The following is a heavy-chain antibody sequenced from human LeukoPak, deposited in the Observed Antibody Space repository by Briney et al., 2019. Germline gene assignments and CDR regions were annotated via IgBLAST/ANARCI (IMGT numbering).Heavy chain of an antibody. CDR3: ARDSCSGGSCYSFDY. D-gene: IGHD2-15*01. J-gene: IGHJ4*02. CDR1: GYTLTRYY. CDR2: HKPNSGGT. Sequence: ASVKVPRKASGYTLTRYYMHWVRQAPGQGLEGMGEHKPNSGGTNYAQKFQGRVTMTRDTSISTAYMELSRLRSDDTAVYYCARDSCSGGSCYSFDYWGQGTLVTVSS. V-gene: IGHV1-2*02.